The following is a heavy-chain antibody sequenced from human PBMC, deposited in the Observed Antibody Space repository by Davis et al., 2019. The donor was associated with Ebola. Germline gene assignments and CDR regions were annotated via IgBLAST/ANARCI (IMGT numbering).Heavy chain of an antibody. D-gene: IGHD7-27*01. CDR2: LSFTGGIT. V-gene: IGHV3-23*01. CDR3: AKEVLTGVYFDY. Sequence: PGGSLRLSCAASGFSFSNYAMSWVRQTPGKGLEWVSGLSFTGGITSYADSVKGRFTISRDNSKNTVYLQMNSLRAEDTAVYYCAKEVLTGVYFDYWGQGTLVTVSA. J-gene: IGHJ4*02. CDR1: GFSFSNYA.